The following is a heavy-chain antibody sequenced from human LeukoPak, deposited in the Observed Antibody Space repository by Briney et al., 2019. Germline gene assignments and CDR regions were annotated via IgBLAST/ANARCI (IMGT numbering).Heavy chain of an antibody. Sequence: SETLSLTCTVSGGSISSYYWSWIRQPPGKGLEWIGYIYYSGSTNYNPSLKSRVTISVDTSKNQFSLKLSSVTAADTAVYYCAKGQSRVGNYYYYGMDVWGQGTTVTVSS. J-gene: IGHJ6*02. CDR3: AKGQSRVGNYYYYGMDV. CDR1: GGSISSYY. V-gene: IGHV4-59*01. D-gene: IGHD1-26*01. CDR2: IYYSGST.